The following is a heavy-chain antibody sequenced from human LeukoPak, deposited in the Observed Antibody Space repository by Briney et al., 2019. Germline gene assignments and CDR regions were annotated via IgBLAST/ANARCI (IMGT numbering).Heavy chain of an antibody. D-gene: IGHD2-15*01. CDR1: GGSTSSSSYY. Sequence: SETLSLTCTVSGGSTSSSSYYWGWIRQPPGKGLEWIGSFYYSGSTYYNSSLKSRVTISLDTSKNQFSLKLTSVTAADTAVYYCARKGDVVVVAGNWFDPWGQGTLVIVSS. CDR3: ARKGDVVVVAGNWFDP. J-gene: IGHJ5*02. CDR2: FYYSGST. V-gene: IGHV4-39*01.